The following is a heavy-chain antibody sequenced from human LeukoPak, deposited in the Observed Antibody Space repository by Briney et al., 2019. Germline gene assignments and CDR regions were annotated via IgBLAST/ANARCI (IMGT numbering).Heavy chain of an antibody. CDR1: GFTVSSNY. CDR3: ARETSYYYDSSGYYP. D-gene: IGHD3-22*01. CDR2: IYSGGST. V-gene: IGHV3-53*01. Sequence: GGSLRLSCAASGFTVSSNYMSWVRQAPGKGLEWVSVIYSGGSTYYADSVKGRLTISRDNSKNTLYLQMNSLRAEDTAVYYCARETSYYYDSSGYYPWGQGTLVTVSS. J-gene: IGHJ5*02.